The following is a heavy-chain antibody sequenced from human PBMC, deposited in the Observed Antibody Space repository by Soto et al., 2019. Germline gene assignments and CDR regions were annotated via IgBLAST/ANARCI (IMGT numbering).Heavy chain of an antibody. CDR2: IDYSEST. Sequence: QVQLQESGPGLVKPSQTLSLTCTVSGGSISSGGYYWSWIRQHPGKGLEWIGYIDYSESTYYNPSPKSRVTISVDTSKNQFSLKLSSVTAADTAVYYCARDKRGYSSSRRLNYYYSYYTDVWGKGTTVTVSS. CDR3: ARDKRGYSSSRRLNYYYSYYTDV. J-gene: IGHJ6*03. CDR1: GGSISSGGYY. V-gene: IGHV4-31*03. D-gene: IGHD6-6*01.